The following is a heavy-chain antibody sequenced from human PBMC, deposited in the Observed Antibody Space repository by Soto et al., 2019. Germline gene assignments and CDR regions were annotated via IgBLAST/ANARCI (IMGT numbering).Heavy chain of an antibody. CDR2: IYSGGST. CDR1: GFTVSSTY. J-gene: IGHJ4*02. D-gene: IGHD6-19*01. V-gene: IGHV3-53*02. Sequence: EVQLVETGGGLIQPGGSLRLSCAASGFTVSSTYMSWVRQAPGKGLEWVPDIYSGGSTYYADSVKGRFTISRDNSKNTPNLQIISLLAKDTAVYYCARAILTVAGTAYYFDYWGQGTLVTVSS. CDR3: ARAILTVAGTAYYFDY.